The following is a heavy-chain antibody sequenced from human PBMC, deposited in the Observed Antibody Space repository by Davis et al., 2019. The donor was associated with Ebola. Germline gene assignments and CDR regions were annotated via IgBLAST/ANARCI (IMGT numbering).Heavy chain of an antibody. V-gene: IGHV1-2*06. J-gene: IGHJ2*01. Sequence: ASVKVSCKASGYTFIDHCIHWVRLAPGQGLEWMGRINPNSGGTRYAQNFQGRVAMTRDTSISTAYMELRSLGSDDTAVYWCAKSPPSGAYGLYWYFDLWGRGTLVTVSS. CDR1: GYTFIDHC. D-gene: IGHD3-10*01. CDR3: AKSPPSGAYGLYWYFDL. CDR2: INPNSGGT.